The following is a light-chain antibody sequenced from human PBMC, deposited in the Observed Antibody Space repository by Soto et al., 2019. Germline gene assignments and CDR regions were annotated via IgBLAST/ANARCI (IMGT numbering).Light chain of an antibody. CDR2: AAS. V-gene: IGKV1-39*01. Sequence: DIQMTQSPSSLSASVGDRVTITCRSSQPINIYLNWYQHKPWKAPKLLIYAASSLQSGVPSRFSGSGSGADFTRTISSLQPEDFATYYCQQSYSAPTFGGGTKVEIK. J-gene: IGKJ4*01. CDR1: QPINIY. CDR3: QQSYSAPT.